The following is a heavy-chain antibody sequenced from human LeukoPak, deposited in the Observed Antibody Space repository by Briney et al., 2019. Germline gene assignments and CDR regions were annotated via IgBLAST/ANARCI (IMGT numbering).Heavy chain of an antibody. CDR1: GFTFSSYG. CDR2: ISNVGPTV. V-gene: IGHV3-48*04. D-gene: IGHD4-17*01. J-gene: IGHJ4*02. Sequence: GGSLRLSCAAAGFTFSSYGMHWVRQPPGKGLGWVSYISNVGPTVYNADSVKGRFTIYRDNAKNSVYLQMHSLRGEDTAVYYCAKDGDGDFFDHWGQGTLVTVSS. CDR3: AKDGDGDFFDH.